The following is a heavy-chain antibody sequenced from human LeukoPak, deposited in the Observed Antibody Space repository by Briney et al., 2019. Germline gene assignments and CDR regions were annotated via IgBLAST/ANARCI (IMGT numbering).Heavy chain of an antibody. CDR3: ARAPDDYGDYLDY. CDR2: ISSSGSTI. D-gene: IGHD4-17*01. V-gene: IGHV3-11*04. J-gene: IGHJ4*02. CDR1: GFTVSSNY. Sequence: GGSLRLSCAASGFTVSSNYMSWVRQAPGKGLEWVSYISSSGSTIYYADSVKGRFTISRDNAKNSLYLQMNSLRAEDTAVYYCARAPDDYGDYLDYWGQGTLVTVSS.